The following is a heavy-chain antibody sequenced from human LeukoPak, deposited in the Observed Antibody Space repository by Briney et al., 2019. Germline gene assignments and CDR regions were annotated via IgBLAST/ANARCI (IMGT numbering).Heavy chain of an antibody. CDR2: TYYRSKWYN. CDR1: GDSVSSNSAA. CDR3: ARDQDAGYSSSWYGGGAFDI. V-gene: IGHV6-1*01. D-gene: IGHD6-13*01. J-gene: IGHJ3*02. Sequence: SQTLSLTCAISGDSVSSNSAAWNWIRQSPSRGLEWLGRTYYRSKWYNDYAVPVKSRITINPDTSKNQFSLQLNSVTPEDTAVYYCARDQDAGYSSSWYGGGAFDIWGQGTMVTVSS.